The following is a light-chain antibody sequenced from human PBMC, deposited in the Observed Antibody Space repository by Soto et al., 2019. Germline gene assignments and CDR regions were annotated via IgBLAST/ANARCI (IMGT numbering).Light chain of an antibody. J-gene: IGLJ2*01. V-gene: IGLV1-44*01. CDR2: SNN. CDR1: SSNIGSNT. CDR3: ASWDDSLNGVV. Sequence: QSVLTQPPSASGTPGQRVTISCSGSSSNIGSNTVNWYQQVPGTAPKLLIYSNNLRPSGVPDRFSGSKSGTSASLAISGLQSEDEAGYHCASWDDSLNGVVFGGGTKLTVL.